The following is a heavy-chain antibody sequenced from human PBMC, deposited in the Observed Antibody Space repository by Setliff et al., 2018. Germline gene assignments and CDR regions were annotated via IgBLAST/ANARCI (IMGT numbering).Heavy chain of an antibody. J-gene: IGHJ1*01. V-gene: IGHV4-4*08. Sequence: SETLSLTCTVSGGSISSHYWSWIRQPPGKGLEWIGYIYSSGSTNYNPSPKSRVTISVDTSKNQFSLKLSSVTAADTAVYYCARGPRGYGSGSYYATEYFQHWGQGALVTVSS. D-gene: IGHD3-10*01. CDR3: ARGPRGYGSGSYYATEYFQH. CDR1: GGSISSHY. CDR2: IYSSGST.